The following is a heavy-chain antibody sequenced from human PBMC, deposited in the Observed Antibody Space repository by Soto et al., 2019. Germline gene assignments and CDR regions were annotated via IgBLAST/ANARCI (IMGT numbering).Heavy chain of an antibody. Sequence: SVKVSCKASGGTFNTYTFSWVRQAPGQGLEWMGSILPIMGSVNYAHDFRGRLSITADPSTTTAYMELTSLTSHDTAMYYCARIPRYSYATSDPLDNWGQGTLVTVSS. D-gene: IGHD2-15*01. CDR3: ARIPRYSYATSDPLDN. V-gene: IGHV1-69*08. CDR2: ILPIMGSV. J-gene: IGHJ4*02. CDR1: GGTFNTYT.